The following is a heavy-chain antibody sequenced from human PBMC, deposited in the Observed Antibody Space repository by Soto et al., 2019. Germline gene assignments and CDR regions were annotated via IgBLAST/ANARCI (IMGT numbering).Heavy chain of an antibody. D-gene: IGHD3-9*01. V-gene: IGHV1-3*01. CDR3: ASSRYDILTGYYYYYYYGMDV. Sequence: ASVKVSCKASGYTFTSYAMHWVRQAPGQRLEWMGWINAGNGNTKYSQKFQGRVTITRDTSASTAYMELSSLRSEDTAVYYCASSRYDILTGYYYYYYYGMDVWGQGTTVTVSS. J-gene: IGHJ6*02. CDR1: GYTFTSYA. CDR2: INAGNGNT.